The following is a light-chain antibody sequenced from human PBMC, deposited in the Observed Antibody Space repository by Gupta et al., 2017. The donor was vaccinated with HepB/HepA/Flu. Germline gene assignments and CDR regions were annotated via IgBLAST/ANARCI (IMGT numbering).Light chain of an antibody. J-gene: IGKJ3*01. CDR2: LGS. V-gene: IGKV2-28*01. Sequence: DIVMTQSPLSLPVTPGEPASISCRSGQSLLQSNGYNYLDWYLQKPGQSPQLLIYLGSHRASGVPDRFSGSGSGTDFTLEISRVEAEDVGVYYCMQTLQGPGVTFGPGTKVEIK. CDR3: MQTLQGPGVT. CDR1: QSLLQSNGYNY.